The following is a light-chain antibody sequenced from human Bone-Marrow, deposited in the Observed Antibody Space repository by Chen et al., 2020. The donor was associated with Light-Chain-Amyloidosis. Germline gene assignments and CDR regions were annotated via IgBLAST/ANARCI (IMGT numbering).Light chain of an antibody. Sequence: SYVLTQPSSVSVAPGQTATIACGGNNIGSTSVHWYQQTPGQAPLLVVYADSDRPSGIPVRLSGSNSGNTATLTISRVAAGDEADYYCQVWDRSSDRPVFGGGTKLTVL. CDR1: NIGSTS. V-gene: IGLV3-21*02. CDR2: ADS. J-gene: IGLJ3*02. CDR3: QVWDRSSDRPV.